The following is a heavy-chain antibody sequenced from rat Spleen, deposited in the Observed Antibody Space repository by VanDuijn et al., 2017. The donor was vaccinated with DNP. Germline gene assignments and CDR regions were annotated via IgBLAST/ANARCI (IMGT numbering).Heavy chain of an antibody. V-gene: IGHV3-1*01. CDR3: ARWTRYFDY. D-gene: IGHD1-7*01. J-gene: IGHJ2*01. Sequence: EVQLQESGSGLVKPSQSLSLTCSVTGYSITSNYWGWIRQFPGNKMEYIGHISYSGRTDYTPSLKSRISITRDTSRNHFFLHLISVTTEDIATYYCARWTRYFDYWGQGVMVTVSS. CDR2: ISYSGRT. CDR1: GYSITSNY.